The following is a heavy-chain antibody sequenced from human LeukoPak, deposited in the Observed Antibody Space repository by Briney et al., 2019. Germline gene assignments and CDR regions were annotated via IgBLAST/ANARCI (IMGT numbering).Heavy chain of an antibody. CDR3: APRGYSGGWLGFDY. Sequence: ASVKVSCKASGYTFTGYYMHWVRQAPGQGLEWVGWINPNSGGTNYAPRFQGRVTMTRDTSIATAYMELSGLTSDDTAIYYCAPRGYSGGWLGFDYWGQGTLVTVSS. CDR2: INPNSGGT. D-gene: IGHD6-19*01. V-gene: IGHV1-2*02. J-gene: IGHJ4*02. CDR1: GYTFTGYY.